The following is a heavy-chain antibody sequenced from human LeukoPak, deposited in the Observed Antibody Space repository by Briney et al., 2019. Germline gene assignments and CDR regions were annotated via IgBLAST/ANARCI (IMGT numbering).Heavy chain of an antibody. CDR3: ARDGYSSSSGYYYYYMDV. J-gene: IGHJ6*03. V-gene: IGHV1-69*05. D-gene: IGHD6-6*01. Sequence: SVKVSCKASGGTFSSYAISWVRQAPGQGLEWMGGIIPIFGTANYAQKFQGRVTITTDESTSTAYMELSSLRSEDTAVYYCARDGYSSSSGYYYYYMDVRGKGTTVTVSS. CDR1: GGTFSSYA. CDR2: IIPIFGTA.